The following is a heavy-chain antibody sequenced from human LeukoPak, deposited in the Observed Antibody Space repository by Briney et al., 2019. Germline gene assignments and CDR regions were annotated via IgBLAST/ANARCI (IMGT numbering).Heavy chain of an antibody. V-gene: IGHV3-21*01. D-gene: IGHD6-6*01. Sequence: PGGSLRLSCAASGFTFSSYSMNWVRQAPGKGLEWVSFISSSRSYIYYADSVKGRFTISRDNAKNSLYLQMNSLRAEDTAVYYCARSIAARPGDAFDIWGQGTMVTVSS. J-gene: IGHJ3*02. CDR1: GFTFSSYS. CDR3: ARSIAARPGDAFDI. CDR2: ISSSRSYI.